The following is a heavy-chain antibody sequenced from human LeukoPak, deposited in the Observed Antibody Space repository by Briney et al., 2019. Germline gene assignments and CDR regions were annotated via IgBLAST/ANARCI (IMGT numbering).Heavy chain of an antibody. Sequence: SETLSLTCTVSGGSISSYYWSWIRQPPGKGLEWIGYIYYSGSTNYNPSLKSRVTISVDTSKNQFSLKLSSVTAADTAVYYCARGRKDDFWSGYYQSDYWGQGTLVTVSS. CDR1: GGSISSYY. V-gene: IGHV4-59*01. CDR3: ARGRKDDFWSGYYQSDY. D-gene: IGHD3-3*01. J-gene: IGHJ4*02. CDR2: IYYSGST.